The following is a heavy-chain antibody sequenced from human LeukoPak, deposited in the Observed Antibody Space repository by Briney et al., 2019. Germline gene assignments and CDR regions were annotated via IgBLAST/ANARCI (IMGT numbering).Heavy chain of an antibody. J-gene: IGHJ4*02. CDR2: IYTSGST. Sequence: SETLSLTCTVSGGSISSGSYYWSWIRQPAGKGLEWIGCIYTSGSTNYNPSLKSRVTISVDTSKNQFSLKLSSVTAADTAVYYCARVRGSYHDYWGQGTLVTVSS. D-gene: IGHD1-26*01. CDR1: GGSISSGSYY. V-gene: IGHV4-61*02. CDR3: ARVRGSYHDY.